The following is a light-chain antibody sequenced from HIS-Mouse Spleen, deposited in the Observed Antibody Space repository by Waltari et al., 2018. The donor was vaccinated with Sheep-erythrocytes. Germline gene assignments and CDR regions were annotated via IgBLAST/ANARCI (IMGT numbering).Light chain of an antibody. Sequence: QSALTQPRSVSGSPGQSVTISCTGTSSDVGGYNYVSWYQQHPGKAPKLMIYEGSKRPSGVSNRFSGSKSGNTASLTISGLQAEDEADYYCCSYAGSSTLVFGGGTK. J-gene: IGLJ2*01. V-gene: IGLV2-23*01. CDR2: EGS. CDR1: SSDVGGYNY. CDR3: CSYAGSSTLV.